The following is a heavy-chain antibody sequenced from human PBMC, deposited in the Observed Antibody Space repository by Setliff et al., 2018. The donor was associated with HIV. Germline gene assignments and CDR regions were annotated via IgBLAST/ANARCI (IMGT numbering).Heavy chain of an antibody. Sequence: ASVQVSCKASGSTFSSYGISWVRQAPGQGLEWMGWISGYNGNTKYVQKLQGRVTMTTDTSTRTVYMELRSLRHDDTAGYFCARVPYRSAWFSGGHDAFDVWGQGTMVTVSS. CDR2: ISGYNGNT. CDR1: GSTFSSYG. D-gene: IGHD6-19*01. V-gene: IGHV1-18*01. J-gene: IGHJ3*01. CDR3: ARVPYRSAWFSGGHDAFDV.